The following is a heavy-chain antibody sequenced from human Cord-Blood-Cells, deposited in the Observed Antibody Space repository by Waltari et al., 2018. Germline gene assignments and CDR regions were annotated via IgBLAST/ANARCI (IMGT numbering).Heavy chain of an antibody. Sequence: QVQLQQWGAGLLKPSETLSLTCAVYGGSFSGYYWSWIRQPPGKGLEWIGEINHSGSTNYNPSLKSRVTRSVDTSKNQFSLKLSSGTAADTAVYYCARPQGYSSSFDIWGQGTMVTVSS. V-gene: IGHV4-34*01. CDR2: INHSGST. CDR1: GGSFSGYY. D-gene: IGHD6-6*01. J-gene: IGHJ3*02. CDR3: ARPQGYSSSFDI.